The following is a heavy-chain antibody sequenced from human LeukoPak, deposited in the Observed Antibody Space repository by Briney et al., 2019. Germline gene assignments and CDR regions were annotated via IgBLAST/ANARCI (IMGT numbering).Heavy chain of an antibody. CDR3: ARGLARPNDY. V-gene: IGHV3-33*01. J-gene: IGHJ4*02. CDR1: GFTFSSYG. CDR2: TWYDGSNK. Sequence: GGSLRLSCAAPGFTFSSYGMHWVRQAPGKGLEWVAVTWYDGSNKYYADSVKGRFTISRDNAKNTLYLQMNSLRAEGTAVYYCARGLARPNDYWGQGTLVTVSS.